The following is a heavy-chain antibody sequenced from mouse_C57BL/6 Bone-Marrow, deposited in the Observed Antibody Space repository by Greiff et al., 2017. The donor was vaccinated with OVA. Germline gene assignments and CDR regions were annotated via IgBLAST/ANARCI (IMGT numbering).Heavy chain of an antibody. Sequence: EVQRVESGGDLVKPGGSLKLSCAASGFTFSSYGMSWVRPTPDKRLEWVANLSSGGSYTYYPDSVKGRFTISRDNAKNTLYLQMSSLKSEDTAMYYCARGVPFRDYFDYWGQGTTLTVSS. V-gene: IGHV5-6*01. D-gene: IGHD6-1*01. CDR1: GFTFSSYG. CDR3: ARGVPFRDYFDY. J-gene: IGHJ2*01. CDR2: LSSGGSYT.